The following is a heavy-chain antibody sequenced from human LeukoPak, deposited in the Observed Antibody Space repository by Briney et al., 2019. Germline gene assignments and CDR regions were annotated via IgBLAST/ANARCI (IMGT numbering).Heavy chain of an antibody. V-gene: IGHV3-48*03. CDR3: ARRGWMATIFDAFDI. J-gene: IGHJ3*02. D-gene: IGHD5-24*01. Sequence: PGGSLRLSCAASGFTFSSYEMNWVRQAPGKGLEWVSYISSSGSTIYYADSVKGRFTISRDNAKNSLYLQMNSLRAEDTAVYYCARRGWMATIFDAFDIWGQGTMVTVSS. CDR1: GFTFSSYE. CDR2: ISSSGSTI.